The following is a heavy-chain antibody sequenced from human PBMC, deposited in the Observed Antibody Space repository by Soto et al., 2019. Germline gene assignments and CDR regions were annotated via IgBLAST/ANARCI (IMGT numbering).Heavy chain of an antibody. CDR2: IIPIFGTA. CDR3: ARAVEMICVFFEIYYYYCCMVV. Sequence: SVKVSCKASGGTFSSYAISWVRQAPGQGLEWMGGIIPIFGTANYAQKFQGRVTITADESTSTAYMELSSLRSEDTAVYYCARAVEMICVFFEIYYYYCCMVVWGQGTTVTVFS. J-gene: IGHJ6*02. CDR1: GGTFSSYA. D-gene: IGHD2-15*01. V-gene: IGHV1-69*13.